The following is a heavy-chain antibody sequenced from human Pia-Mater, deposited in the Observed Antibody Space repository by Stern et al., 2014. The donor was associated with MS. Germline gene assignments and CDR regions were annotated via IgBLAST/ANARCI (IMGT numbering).Heavy chain of an antibody. D-gene: IGHD3-10*01. CDR1: GYTFTDYA. J-gene: IGHJ4*02. Sequence: QVQLMQSGAEVKKPGASVKVSCKASGYTFTDYAIHWVRQATGQGLEWMGWLIAGNGHTNYSRACQDRLIMTRDTYARPAYMELSGLRSGDTAVYYCSTNYHYWGQGTLVTVSS. V-gene: IGHV1-3*01. CDR2: LIAGNGHT. CDR3: STNYHY.